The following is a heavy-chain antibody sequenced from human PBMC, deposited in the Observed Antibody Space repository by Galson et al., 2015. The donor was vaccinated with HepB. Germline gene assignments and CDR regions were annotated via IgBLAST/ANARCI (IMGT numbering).Heavy chain of an antibody. CDR1: GYTFTSYG. J-gene: IGHJ4*02. D-gene: IGHD3-22*01. CDR3: ARVAITMIVVVPHFDY. Sequence: SVKVSCKASGYTFTSYGISWVRQAPGQGLEWMGWISAYNGNTNYAQKLQGRVTMTTDTSTSTAYMELRSLRSDDTAVYYCARVAITMIVVVPHFDYWGQGTLVTVSS. V-gene: IGHV1-18*01. CDR2: ISAYNGNT.